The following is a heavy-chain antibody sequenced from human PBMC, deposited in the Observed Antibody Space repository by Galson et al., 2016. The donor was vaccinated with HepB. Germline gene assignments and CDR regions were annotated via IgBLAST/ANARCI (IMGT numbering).Heavy chain of an antibody. V-gene: IGHV3-33*01. CDR3: ARDRVPAAGHFYFGMDV. CDR1: GFTLRSYG. CDR2: IWSDGSNK. D-gene: IGHD2-2*01. Sequence: SLRLSCAASGFTLRSYGVHWVRQAPGKGLEWVALIWSDGSNKNYADSVKGRFTISRDNSKNTLYPQMNSLRAEDTAVYYCARDRVPAAGHFYFGMDVWGQGTKVTVSS. J-gene: IGHJ6*02.